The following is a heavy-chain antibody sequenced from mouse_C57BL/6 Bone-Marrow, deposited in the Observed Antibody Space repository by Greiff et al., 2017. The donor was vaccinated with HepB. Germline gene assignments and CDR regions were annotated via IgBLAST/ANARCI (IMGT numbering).Heavy chain of an antibody. D-gene: IGHD1-1*01. CDR2: IYPGDGDT. J-gene: IGHJ4*01. Sequence: QVQLQQSGAELVKPGASVKISCKASGYAFSSYWMNWVKQRPGKGLEWIGQIYPGDGDTNYNGKFKGQATLTADKSSSTAYMQLSSLTSEDSAVYFCARKVTHYYGSSYYAMDYWGQGTSVTVSS. CDR1: GYAFSSYW. V-gene: IGHV1-80*01. CDR3: ARKVTHYYGSSYYAMDY.